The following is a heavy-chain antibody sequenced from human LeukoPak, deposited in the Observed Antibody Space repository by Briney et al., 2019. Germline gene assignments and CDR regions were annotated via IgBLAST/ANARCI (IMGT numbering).Heavy chain of an antibody. CDR2: ITGSGTTI. D-gene: IGHD6-13*01. Sequence: GGSLRLSCAASGFSFSDYSMNWVRQAPGQGLEWLSYITGSGTTIYYADSVRGRFTISRDNAKNSLYLQMNSLRDEDTAVYYCARQIAAAGTHYFDYWGQGTLVTVSS. V-gene: IGHV3-48*02. CDR1: GFSFSDYS. J-gene: IGHJ4*02. CDR3: ARQIAAAGTHYFDY.